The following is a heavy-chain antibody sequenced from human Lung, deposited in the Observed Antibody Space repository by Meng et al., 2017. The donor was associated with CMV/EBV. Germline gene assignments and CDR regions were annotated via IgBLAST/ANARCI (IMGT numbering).Heavy chain of an antibody. CDR3: ARCIAARRNWYFDL. D-gene: IGHD6-6*01. Sequence: CPASGFPVISNYISWVRRAPGKGLEWVSVIYSGGSTYYADSVKGRFTISRDNSKNTLYLQMNSLRAEDTAVYYCARCIAARRNWYFDLWGRGTLVTVSS. V-gene: IGHV3-53*01. CDR1: GFPVISNY. J-gene: IGHJ2*01. CDR2: IYSGGST.